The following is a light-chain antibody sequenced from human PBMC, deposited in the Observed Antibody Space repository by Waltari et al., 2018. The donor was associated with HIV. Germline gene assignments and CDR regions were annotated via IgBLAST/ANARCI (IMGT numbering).Light chain of an antibody. CDR1: TSNIGSNY. Sequence: QSVLTQPPSVSGTPGQRVTISCSGSTSNIGSNYVYWYPQLPETDPKLLSYRDNQRPSGVPDRFSGSKSGTSASLAINGLRSEDEADYYCAAWDDTLSGQGVFGGGTKLTVL. CDR3: AAWDDTLSGQGV. V-gene: IGLV1-47*01. J-gene: IGLJ2*01. CDR2: RDN.